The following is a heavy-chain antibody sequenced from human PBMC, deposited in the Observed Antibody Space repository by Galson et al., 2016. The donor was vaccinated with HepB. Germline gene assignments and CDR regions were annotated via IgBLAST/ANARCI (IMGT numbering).Heavy chain of an antibody. CDR3: AIFNNRLRYCRPDTCPFDY. J-gene: IGHJ4*02. CDR2: IFPGHSDA. Sequence: QSGAEVKKPGESLKISCQGSDYNFRGYWIGWVRQLPGKGLEWMGIIFPGHSDATYSQSFQGHVTISVDTSIDTAYLQWDSLKASDSAIYYCAIFNNRLRYCRPDTCPFDYWGQGTLVTVSS. V-gene: IGHV5-51*01. CDR1: DYNFRGYW. D-gene: IGHD3-9*01.